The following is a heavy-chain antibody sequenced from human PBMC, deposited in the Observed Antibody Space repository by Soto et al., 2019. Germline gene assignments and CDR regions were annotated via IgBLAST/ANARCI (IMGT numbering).Heavy chain of an antibody. CDR3: ARQGAQLLWFGELGMDV. CDR2: IYYSGST. D-gene: IGHD3-10*01. CDR1: GGSISSSSYY. V-gene: IGHV4-39*01. Sequence: SETLSLTCTVSGGSISSSSYYWCWIRQPPGKGLEWIGSIYYSGSTYYNPSLKSRVTISVDTSKNQFSLKLSSVTAADTAVYCCARQGAQLLWFGELGMDVWGQGTTVT. J-gene: IGHJ6*02.